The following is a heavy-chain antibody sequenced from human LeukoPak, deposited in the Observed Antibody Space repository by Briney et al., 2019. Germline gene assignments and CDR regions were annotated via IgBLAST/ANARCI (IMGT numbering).Heavy chain of an antibody. V-gene: IGHV3-23*01. CDR2: ISGSGGST. CDR3: AKAPVITFGGVIAPFRNYGMDV. D-gene: IGHD3-16*02. J-gene: IGHJ6*02. CDR1: GFTFSSYA. Sequence: PGGSLRLSCAASGFTFSSYAMSWVRQAPGKGLEWVSAISGSGGSTYHADSVKGRFTISRDNSKNTLYLQMNSLRAEDTAVYYCAKAPVITFGGVIAPFRNYGMDVWGQGTTVTVSS.